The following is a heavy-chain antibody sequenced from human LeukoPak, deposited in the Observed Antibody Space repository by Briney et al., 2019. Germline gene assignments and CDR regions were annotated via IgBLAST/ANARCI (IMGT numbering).Heavy chain of an antibody. V-gene: IGHV4-39*07. CDR3: ARAGGYGLIDY. CDR1: GASMSNYY. J-gene: IGHJ4*02. D-gene: IGHD5-18*01. Sequence: SETLSLTCTVSGASMSNYYWVWIRQPPGKGLEWIGSIYHSGTTYSGSTYYNPSLKSRVTISLDTSKNQFSLKVGSMTAADTAVYYCARAGGYGLIDYWGQGTMVTVSS. CDR2: IYHSGTTYSGST.